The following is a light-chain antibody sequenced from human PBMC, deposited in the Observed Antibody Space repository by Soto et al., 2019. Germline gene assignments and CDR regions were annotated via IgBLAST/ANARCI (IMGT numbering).Light chain of an antibody. J-gene: IGKJ1*01. CDR2: AAS. CDR1: QAIGIY. Sequence: DIKMTQSPSSLSTSVGDRVTITCRASQAIGIYLAWYQQKPGKVPKLLIYAASTLQSGVPSRFSGSGSGTDFTITINRLQPEDVATYYCQKYSGAPPTFGQGTKVEIK. V-gene: IGKV1-27*01. CDR3: QKYSGAPPT.